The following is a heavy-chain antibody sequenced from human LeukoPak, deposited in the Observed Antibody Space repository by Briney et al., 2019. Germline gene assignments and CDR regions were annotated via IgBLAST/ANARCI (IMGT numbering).Heavy chain of an antibody. CDR2: IXYXXSNK. Sequence: GGSLRLSCAASGFTFSSYAMHWVRQAPGKGLEWVAVIXYXXSNKYYADSVKGRFTISRDNAKNSLYLQMNSLRAEDTAVYYCAKYYYXSXXYYDYWGQGTLVTVSS. D-gene: IGHD3-10*01. CDR1: GFTFSSYA. CDR3: AKYYYXSXXYYDY. V-gene: IGHV3-30-3*01. J-gene: IGHJ4*02.